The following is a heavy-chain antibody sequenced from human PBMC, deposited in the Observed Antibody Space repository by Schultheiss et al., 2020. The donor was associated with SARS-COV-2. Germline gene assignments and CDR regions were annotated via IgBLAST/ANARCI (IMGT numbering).Heavy chain of an antibody. CDR2: ISYDGSNK. J-gene: IGHJ4*02. CDR1: GFTFSSYG. CDR3: ARDSGYYYDSSGYPSFDY. V-gene: IGHV3-30*12. D-gene: IGHD3-22*01. Sequence: GGSLRLSCAASGFTFSSYGMHWVRQAPGKGLEWVAVISYDGSNKYYADSVKGRFTISRDNSKNTLYLQMNSLRAEVTAVYYCARDSGYYYDSSGYPSFDYGGQGTLVTVSS.